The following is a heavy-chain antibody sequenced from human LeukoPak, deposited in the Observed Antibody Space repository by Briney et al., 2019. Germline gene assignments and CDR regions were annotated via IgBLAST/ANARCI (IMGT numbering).Heavy chain of an antibody. D-gene: IGHD3-22*01. Sequence: PGGSLRLSCAASGFNFDDYGMTWVRQAPGKGLEWVSVIYSGGSTYYADSVKGRFTISRDNSKNTLYLQMNSLRAEDTAVYYCAREEGDDSSGYYLDYWGQGTLVTVSS. J-gene: IGHJ4*02. V-gene: IGHV3-66*02. CDR3: AREEGDDSSGYYLDY. CDR2: IYSGGST. CDR1: GFNFDDYG.